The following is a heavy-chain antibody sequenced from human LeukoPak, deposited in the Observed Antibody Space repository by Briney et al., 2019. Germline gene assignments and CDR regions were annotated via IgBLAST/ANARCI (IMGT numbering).Heavy chain of an antibody. J-gene: IGHJ3*02. CDR3: ARDRSSEMAFDI. CDR1: GGSISSYY. Sequence: SETLSLTCTVSGGSISSYYWSWIRQPPGKGLEWIGYIYYSGSTNYNPSLKSRVTMSVDTSKNQFSLKLSSVTAADTAVYYCARDRSSEMAFDIWGQGTMVTVSS. CDR2: IYYSGST. V-gene: IGHV4-59*12. D-gene: IGHD5-24*01.